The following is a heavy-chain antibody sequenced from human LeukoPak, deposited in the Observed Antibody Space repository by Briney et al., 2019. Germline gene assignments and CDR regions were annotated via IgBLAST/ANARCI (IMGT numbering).Heavy chain of an antibody. CDR2: ISGSGGST. Sequence: PGGSLRLSCAASGFTFSSYAMSWVRQAPGKGLEWVSAISGSGGSTYYADSVKGRFTISRDNSKNTLYLQMNSLRAEDSAVYYCAKSKYSSSPLYYFDYWGQGTLVTVSS. CDR3: AKSKYSSSPLYYFDY. V-gene: IGHV3-23*01. CDR1: GFTFSSYA. J-gene: IGHJ4*02. D-gene: IGHD4-11*01.